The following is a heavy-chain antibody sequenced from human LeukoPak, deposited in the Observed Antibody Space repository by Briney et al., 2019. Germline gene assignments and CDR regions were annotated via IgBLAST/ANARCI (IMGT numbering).Heavy chain of an antibody. CDR3: AKDPDSSSWGYFDY. D-gene: IGHD6-13*01. V-gene: IGHV3-23*01. Sequence: PGGSLRLSCAASGFIFSSYAMSWVRQAPGKGLEWVSAISGSGGSAYYADSVKGRFTISRDNSKNTLYLQMNSLRAEDTAVYYCAKDPDSSSWGYFDYWGQGTLVTVSS. CDR2: ISGSGGSA. CDR1: GFIFSSYA. J-gene: IGHJ4*02.